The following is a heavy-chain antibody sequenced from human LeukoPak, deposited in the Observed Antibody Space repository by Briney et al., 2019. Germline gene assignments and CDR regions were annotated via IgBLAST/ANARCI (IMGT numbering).Heavy chain of an antibody. CDR3: ARGSSSSRALFDY. Sequence: GGSLRLSCAASGFTFSTSWMSWVRQAPGKGLEWVADIKQDGSEKYYVDSVKGRFTISRDNAKNSLYLQMNSLRAEDTAVYFCARGSSSSRALFDYWGQGTLVTVSS. V-gene: IGHV3-7*03. J-gene: IGHJ4*02. D-gene: IGHD6-13*01. CDR2: IKQDGSEK. CDR1: GFTFSTSW.